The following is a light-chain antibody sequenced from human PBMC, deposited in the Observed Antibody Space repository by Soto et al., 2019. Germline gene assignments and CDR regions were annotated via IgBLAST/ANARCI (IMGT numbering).Light chain of an antibody. V-gene: IGKV3-20*01. CDR2: GPS. J-gene: IGKJ2*01. CDR3: LRYGDSPPAYT. CDR1: QSVSSRN. Sequence: EIVLTQSPGTVSLSPGERATLSCRASQSVSSRNLAWYRQKPGQAPSLLIFGPSNRATGIPDRFSGSASGPDFTLTISRLEPEDSAVYSCLRYGDSPPAYTFGQGTKLEIK.